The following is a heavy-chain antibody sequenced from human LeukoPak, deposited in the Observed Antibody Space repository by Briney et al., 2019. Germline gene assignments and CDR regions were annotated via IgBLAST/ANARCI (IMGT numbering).Heavy chain of an antibody. D-gene: IGHD7-27*01. CDR1: GFIFDDYA. Sequence: PGRSLRLSCAASGFIFDDYAMHWVRQAPGKGLEWVSSISWNSGSIGYADSVKGRFTISRDNAKSSLYLQMNSLRAEDTAVYYCARDNWGFDYWGQGTLVTVSS. CDR3: ARDNWGFDY. CDR2: ISWNSGSI. V-gene: IGHV3-9*01. J-gene: IGHJ4*02.